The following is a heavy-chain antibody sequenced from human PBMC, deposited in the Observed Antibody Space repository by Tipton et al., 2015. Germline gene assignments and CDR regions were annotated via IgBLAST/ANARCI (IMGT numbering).Heavy chain of an antibody. CDR1: GYSFSNYW. CDR2: IYPGDADA. V-gene: IGHV5-51*01. CDR3: ARQRADYFDL. Sequence: QLVQSGAEVKKPGESLKISCKGSGYSFSNYWIGWVRQMPGKGLEWMGIIYPGDADARVSPSFQGQVTISADKSISTAYLQWSRLRASDSAMFYCARQRADYFDLWGQVTLVTVSA. J-gene: IGHJ4*02.